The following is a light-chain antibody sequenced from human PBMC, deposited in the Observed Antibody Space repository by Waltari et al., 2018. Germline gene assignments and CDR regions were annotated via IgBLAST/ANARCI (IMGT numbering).Light chain of an antibody. CDR3: CSFAGRGFSVI. Sequence: QSALTQPASVSGSPGQSITISCTGTSSDVGKYTLVSWYQQHPGEVPKLMIYEVTKRPSGVSDRFSGSKSGNTASLTISGLQAEDEADYFCCSFAGRGFSVIFGGGTKLTVL. J-gene: IGLJ2*01. CDR2: EVT. V-gene: IGLV2-23*02. CDR1: SSDVGKYTL.